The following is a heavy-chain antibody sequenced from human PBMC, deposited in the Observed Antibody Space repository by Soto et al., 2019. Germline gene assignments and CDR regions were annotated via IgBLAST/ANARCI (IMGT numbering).Heavy chain of an antibody. V-gene: IGHV3-30-3*01. D-gene: IGHD3-22*01. J-gene: IGHJ5*02. CDR2: ISYDGSNK. CDR1: GFTFSTYA. CDR3: ARDLKDSSGYYQGWFDP. Sequence: QVQLVESGGGVVQPGRSLRLSCAASGFTFSTYALHWVRQAPGKGLEWVAVISYDGSNKYYADSVKGRFTISRDNSKNXRYLQMDGLRAEDTAVYYCARDLKDSSGYYQGWFDPWGQGTLVTVSS.